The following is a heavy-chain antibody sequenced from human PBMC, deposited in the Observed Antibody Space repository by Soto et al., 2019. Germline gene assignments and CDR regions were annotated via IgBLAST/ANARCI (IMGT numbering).Heavy chain of an antibody. CDR2: ISAYNGNT. Sequence: QVQLVQSGAEVKKPGGSVKVSCKASGYTFTSYSISWVRQAPGQVLEWMGWISAYNGNTNYAQKLQGRVTMTTETSTNTPYMELRGLRSDDAAVYYCASHSSSWYGDNWFDPWGQGTLVTVSS. V-gene: IGHV1-18*01. J-gene: IGHJ5*02. CDR3: ASHSSSWYGDNWFDP. D-gene: IGHD6-13*01. CDR1: GYTFTSYS.